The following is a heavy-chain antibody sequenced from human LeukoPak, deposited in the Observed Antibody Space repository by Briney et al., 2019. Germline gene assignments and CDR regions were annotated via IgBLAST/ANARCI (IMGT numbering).Heavy chain of an antibody. D-gene: IGHD2-8*01. CDR1: GYTFTSYG. J-gene: IGHJ4*02. CDR3: ARDNGHKGVDY. Sequence: ASVMVSCKTSGYTFTSYGFSWLRLAPGQGLEWLGWISGYNSNTNYAQKFRDRVTMTTDISARTVYMELRSLRSDDTAVYYCARDNGHKGVDYWGQGTLVTVSS. V-gene: IGHV1-18*01. CDR2: ISGYNSNT.